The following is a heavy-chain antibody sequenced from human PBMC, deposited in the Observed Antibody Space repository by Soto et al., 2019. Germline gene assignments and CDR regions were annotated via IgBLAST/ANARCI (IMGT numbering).Heavy chain of an antibody. CDR3: ARELELRDYYYGMDV. J-gene: IGHJ6*02. V-gene: IGHV4-31*03. D-gene: IGHD1-7*01. CDR1: GGSISSGGYY. Sequence: PSETLSLTCTVSGGSISSGGYYWSWIRQHPGKGLEWIGYIYYSGSTYYNPSLKSRVTISVDTSKNQFSLKLSSVTAADTAVYYCARELELRDYYYGMDVWGQGTTVTVS. CDR2: IYYSGST.